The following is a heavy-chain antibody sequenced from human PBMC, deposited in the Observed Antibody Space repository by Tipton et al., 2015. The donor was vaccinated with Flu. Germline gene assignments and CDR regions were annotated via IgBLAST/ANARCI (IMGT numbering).Heavy chain of an antibody. J-gene: IGHJ5*02. CDR1: GDSINNYD. Sequence: TLSLTCTVSGDSINNYDWSWVRQSPGKALECIGYLYTSGSTDYNPSLKGRVTISVDTFKNQFFLKLNSLTPADTGVYYCARDVITVAGTRFDPWGQGTLVTVSS. CDR2: LYTSGST. V-gene: IGHV4-4*09. D-gene: IGHD6-19*01. CDR3: ARDVITVAGTRFDP.